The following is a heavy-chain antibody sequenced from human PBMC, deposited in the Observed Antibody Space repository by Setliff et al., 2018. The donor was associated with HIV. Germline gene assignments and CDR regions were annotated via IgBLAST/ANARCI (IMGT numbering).Heavy chain of an antibody. Sequence: GASVKVSCKASGYTFTGYYMHWVRQAPGQGLEWMGWINPNNGGTNYAQKFQGRVTMTRDTSISTAYMELSRLRSDDTAVYYCARDYYDSSGYSGYWGQGTQVTVSS. CDR1: GYTFTGYY. CDR2: INPNNGGT. J-gene: IGHJ4*02. CDR3: ARDYYDSSGYSGY. D-gene: IGHD3-22*01. V-gene: IGHV1-2*02.